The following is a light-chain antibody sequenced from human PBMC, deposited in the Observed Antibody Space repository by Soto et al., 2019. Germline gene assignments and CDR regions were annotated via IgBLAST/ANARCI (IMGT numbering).Light chain of an antibody. V-gene: IGLV2-14*01. CDR2: EVS. CDR3: SSYTSSSTLV. Sequence: QSALTQPASVSGSPGQSITISCTGTSSDVGGHNYVSWYQQHPGKAPKLMIYEVSNRPSGVSNRFSGSKSGNTASLTIYGLQAEDEADYYCSSYTSSSTLVFGGGTKLTVL. CDR1: SSDVGGHNY. J-gene: IGLJ2*01.